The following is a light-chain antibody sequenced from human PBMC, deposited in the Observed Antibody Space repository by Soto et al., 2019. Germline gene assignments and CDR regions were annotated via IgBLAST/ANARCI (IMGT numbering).Light chain of an antibody. V-gene: IGKV3-20*01. Sequence: EIVLTQSPGTLSLSPGERATLSCRASQSVTSRYLAWYQQKPGQAPRLLIYGVSTRATGIPARFSGSESGTEFTLTISSLQSEDFAVYYCQQYGSSPRITFGPGTKVDIK. CDR2: GVS. CDR1: QSVTSRY. J-gene: IGKJ3*01. CDR3: QQYGSSPRIT.